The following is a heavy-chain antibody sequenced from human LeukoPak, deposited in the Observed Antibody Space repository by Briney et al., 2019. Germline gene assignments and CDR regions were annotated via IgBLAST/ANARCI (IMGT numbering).Heavy chain of an antibody. CDR2: TYYRSKWYN. J-gene: IGHJ4*02. D-gene: IGHD3-9*01. CDR1: GDSVSSNSAA. CDR3: ASTDVDDILTGYYRSPGVY. V-gene: IGHV6-1*01. Sequence: SQTLSLTCAISGDSVSSNSAAWNWIRQSPSRGLEWLGRTYYRSKWYNDYAVSVKSRITINPDTSKNQFSLQLNSVTPEDTAVYYCASTDVDDILTGYYRSPGVYWGQGTLVTVSS.